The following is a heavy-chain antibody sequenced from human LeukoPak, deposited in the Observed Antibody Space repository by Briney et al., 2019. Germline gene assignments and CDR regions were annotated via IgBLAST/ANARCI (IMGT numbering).Heavy chain of an antibody. Sequence: GGSLRLSCAASGFTFSSYAMHWVRQAPGKGPEWVAVTSYDGSNKYYADSVKGRFTISRDNSKNTLYLQMNSLRAEDTAVYYCARGGEDVVVPAAIYFDYWGQGTLVTVSS. CDR3: ARGGEDVVVPAAIYFDY. J-gene: IGHJ4*02. CDR2: TSYDGSNK. CDR1: GFTFSSYA. D-gene: IGHD2-2*01. V-gene: IGHV3-30-3*01.